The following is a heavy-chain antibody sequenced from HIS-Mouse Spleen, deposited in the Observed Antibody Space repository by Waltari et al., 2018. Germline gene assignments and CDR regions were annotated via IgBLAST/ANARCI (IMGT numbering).Heavy chain of an antibody. CDR2: IYYGGHT. J-gene: IGHJ2*01. D-gene: IGHD6-13*01. CDR1: GGSISSSSYY. Sequence: QLQLQESGPGLVKPSETLSLTCTVSGGSISSSSYYWGWIRQPPGKGLECIGSIYYGGHTVYHPSLTSRVTISVDTSKNQFSLKLSSVTAADTAVYYCAREIPYSSSWYDWYFDLWGRGTLVTVSS. CDR3: AREIPYSSSWYDWYFDL. V-gene: IGHV4-39*07.